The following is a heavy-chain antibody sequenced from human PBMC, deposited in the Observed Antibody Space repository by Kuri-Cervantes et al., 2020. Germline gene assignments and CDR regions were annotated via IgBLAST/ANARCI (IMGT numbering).Heavy chain of an antibody. J-gene: IGHJ4*02. CDR3: TRDRSGPDY. V-gene: IGHV3-66*01. D-gene: IGHD5-12*01. Sequence: GESLKISCAASGFTFSDYYMSWIRQAPGKGLEWVSVIYSGGSTYYADSVKGRFTISRDNSKNTLYLQMNSLRAEDTAVYYCTRDRSGPDYWGQGTLVTVSS. CDR1: GFTFSDYY. CDR2: IYSGGST.